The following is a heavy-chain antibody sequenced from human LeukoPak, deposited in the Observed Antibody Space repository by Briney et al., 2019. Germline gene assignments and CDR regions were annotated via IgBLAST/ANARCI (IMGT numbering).Heavy chain of an antibody. D-gene: IGHD3-22*01. CDR2: IYYSGST. CDR3: ARVSYEDYYLFDY. CDR1: GGSISSHY. Sequence: ETLSLTCTVSGGSISSHYWSWIRQPPGKGLEWVGYIYYSGSTNYNPSLKSRVTISVDTSKNQFSLKLSSVTAADTAVYYCARVSYEDYYLFDYWGQGTLVTVSS. J-gene: IGHJ4*02. V-gene: IGHV4-59*11.